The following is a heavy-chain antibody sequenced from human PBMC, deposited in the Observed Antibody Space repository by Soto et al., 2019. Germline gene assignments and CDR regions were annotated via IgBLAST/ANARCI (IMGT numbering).Heavy chain of an antibody. Sequence: SETLSLTCTVSGGSISSSGYYWGWIRQPPGKGLEWIGSIYYIGITYYNPSLKSRVTMSVDTSKNQFYLRLSSVAAADTAMYYCARLYGSGSYQFYGMDVWGQGNTFTVPS. CDR1: GGSISSSGYY. J-gene: IGHJ6*02. CDR3: ARLYGSGSYQFYGMDV. CDR2: IYYIGIT. D-gene: IGHD3-10*01. V-gene: IGHV4-39*01.